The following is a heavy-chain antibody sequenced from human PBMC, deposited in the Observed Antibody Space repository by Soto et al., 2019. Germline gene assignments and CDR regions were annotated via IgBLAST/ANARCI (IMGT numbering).Heavy chain of an antibody. Sequence: GGSLRLSCAASGFTFSSYAMSWVRQAPGKGLEWVSAISGSGGSTYYADSVKGRFTISRDNSKNTLYLQMNSLRAEDTAVYYCAKDWNIVVVPAAMGVGGFVYWGQGTLVTVSS. CDR3: AKDWNIVVVPAAMGVGGFVY. J-gene: IGHJ4*02. V-gene: IGHV3-23*01. CDR2: ISGSGGST. D-gene: IGHD2-2*01. CDR1: GFTFSSYA.